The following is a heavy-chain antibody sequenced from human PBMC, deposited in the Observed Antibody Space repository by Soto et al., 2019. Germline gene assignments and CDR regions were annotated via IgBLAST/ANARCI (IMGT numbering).Heavy chain of an antibody. CDR2: ISGSGGST. Sequence: PGGSLRLSCAASGFTFSSYAMSWVRQAPGKGLEWVSAISGSGGSTYYADSVKGRFTISRDNSKNTLYLQMSSLRAEDTAVYYCAKGERQYYDFWSGYYTYYYYGMDVWGQGTTVTVSS. J-gene: IGHJ6*02. CDR1: GFTFSSYA. D-gene: IGHD3-3*01. V-gene: IGHV3-23*01. CDR3: AKGERQYYDFWSGYYTYYYYGMDV.